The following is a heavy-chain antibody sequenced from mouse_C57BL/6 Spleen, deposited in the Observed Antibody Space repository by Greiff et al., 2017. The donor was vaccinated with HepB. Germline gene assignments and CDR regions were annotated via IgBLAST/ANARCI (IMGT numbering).Heavy chain of an antibody. CDR2: ISYDGSN. CDR3: ARDYGILFAY. J-gene: IGHJ3*01. CDR1: GYSITSGYY. V-gene: IGHV3-6*01. Sequence: EVQVVESGPGLVKPSQSLSLTCSVTGYSITSGYYWNWIRQFPGNKLEWMGYISYDGSNNYNPSLKNRISITRDTSKNQFFLKLNSVTTEDTATYYCARDYGILFAYWGQGTLVTVSA. D-gene: IGHD2-1*01.